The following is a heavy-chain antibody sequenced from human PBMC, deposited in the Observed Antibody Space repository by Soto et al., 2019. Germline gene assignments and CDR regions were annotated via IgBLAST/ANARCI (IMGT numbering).Heavy chain of an antibody. V-gene: IGHV3-66*03. J-gene: IGHJ4*02. Sequence: EVQLVESGGGLIQPGGSLRLSCAASGFTVSSNYMSWVRQAPWKGLEWVSVIYSGGSTYYADSVKGRFTISRDNSKNTLYLQMGSLRAEDMAVYYCARGGEDQGASSGALFDYWGQGTLVTVSS. CDR1: GFTVSSNY. D-gene: IGHD6-25*01. CDR3: ARGGEDQGASSGALFDY. CDR2: IYSGGST.